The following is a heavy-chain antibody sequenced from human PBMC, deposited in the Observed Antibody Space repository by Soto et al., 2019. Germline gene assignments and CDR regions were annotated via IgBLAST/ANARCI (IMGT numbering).Heavy chain of an antibody. CDR1: GFSFSTYA. CDR2: ISYSGGVT. CDR3: AKGSVPNDSSGYYSMLLDS. Sequence: EVQLLESGGGLVQPGGSLRLSCAASGFSFSTYAMGWVRQAPGKGLEWVSTISYSGGVTYYVDSLKGRFTISRDNSRDTLSRQLNDRRAEDTAVYSCAKGSVPNDSSGYYSMLLDSWGEGALVSVS. J-gene: IGHJ4*02. D-gene: IGHD3-22*01. V-gene: IGHV3-23*01.